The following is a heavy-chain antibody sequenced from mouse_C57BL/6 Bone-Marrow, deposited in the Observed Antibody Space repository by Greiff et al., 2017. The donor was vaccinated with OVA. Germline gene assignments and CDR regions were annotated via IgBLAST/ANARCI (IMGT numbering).Heavy chain of an antibody. Sequence: VQLQQSGPELVKPGASVKISCKASGYTFTDYYMNWVKQSHGKSLEWIGDINPNNGGTSYNQKFKGKATLTVDKSSSTAYMELRSLTSEDSAVYYCARWGAVVASFGDWGQGTTLTVSS. D-gene: IGHD1-1*01. V-gene: IGHV1-26*01. CDR1: GYTFTDYY. CDR2: INPNNGGT. CDR3: ARWGAVVASFGD. J-gene: IGHJ2*01.